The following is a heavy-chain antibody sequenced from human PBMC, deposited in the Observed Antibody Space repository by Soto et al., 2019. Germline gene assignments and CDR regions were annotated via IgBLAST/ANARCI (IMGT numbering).Heavy chain of an antibody. CDR1: GGSISSYY. Sequence: SETLSLTCTVSGGSISSYYWSWIRQPPGKGLEWIGYIYYGGSTNYNPSLKSRVTISVDTSKNQFSLKLSSVTAADTAVYYCARGYSYGYTFDYWGQGTLVTVSS. J-gene: IGHJ4*02. CDR2: IYYGGST. D-gene: IGHD5-18*01. CDR3: ARGYSYGYTFDY. V-gene: IGHV4-59*01.